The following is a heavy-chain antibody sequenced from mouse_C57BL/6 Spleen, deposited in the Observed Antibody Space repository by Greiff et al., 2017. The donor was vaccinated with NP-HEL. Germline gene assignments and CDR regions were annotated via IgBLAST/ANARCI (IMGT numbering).Heavy chain of an antibody. V-gene: IGHV7-3*01. CDR3: ARSPYDDDGYYAMDY. Sequence: EVRLVESGGGLVQPGGSLSLSCAASGFTFTDYYMSWVRQPPGKALEWLGFIRNKANGYTTEYSASVKGRFTISRDNSQSILYLQMNDLRAEDSATYYCARSPYDDDGYYAMDYWGQGTSVTVSS. D-gene: IGHD2-4*01. CDR2: IRNKANGYTT. CDR1: GFTFTDYY. J-gene: IGHJ4*01.